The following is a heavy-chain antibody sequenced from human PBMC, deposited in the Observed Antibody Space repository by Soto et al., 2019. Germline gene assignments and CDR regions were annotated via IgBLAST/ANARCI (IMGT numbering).Heavy chain of an antibody. V-gene: IGHV4-59*01. CDR2: IYDSGST. J-gene: IGHJ6*02. CDR1: GDSINNYY. CDR3: ARGTKYYYQGMDV. Sequence: KSSETLSLTCTVSGDSINNYYWTWIRQPPGKGLEWIGYIYDSGSTSYNPSLKSRLTISVDTSQNQFSLKLKSVTAADTAVYYCARGTKYYYQGMDVWGQGTTVTVSS.